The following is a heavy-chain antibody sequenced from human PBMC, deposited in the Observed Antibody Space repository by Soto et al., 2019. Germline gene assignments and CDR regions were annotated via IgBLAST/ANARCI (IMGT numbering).Heavy chain of an antibody. CDR1: GGTFSSYA. V-gene: IGHV1-69*01. CDR2: IIPIFGTA. Sequence: QVQLVQSGAEVKKPGSSVKVSCKASGGTFSSYAISWVRQAPGQGLEWMGGIIPIFGTANYAQKFQGRVTITADESTSTAYMELRSLRSEDTAVYYCARVSDCSSTSCPKGYYGMDVWGQGTTVTVSS. D-gene: IGHD2-2*01. J-gene: IGHJ6*02. CDR3: ARVSDCSSTSCPKGYYGMDV.